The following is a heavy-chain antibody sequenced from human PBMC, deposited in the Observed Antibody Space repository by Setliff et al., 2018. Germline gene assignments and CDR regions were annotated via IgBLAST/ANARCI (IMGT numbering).Heavy chain of an antibody. Sequence: ASVKVSCKASGYTFTSYGISWVRQAPGQGLEWMGWINTNTGNPSYAQGFTGRFVFSLDTSVTTAYLQISRLKAEDTAVYYCARGPPDFVVVPAAAKFDYWGPGTLVTVS. CDR1: GYTFTSYG. CDR3: ARGPPDFVVVPAAAKFDY. CDR2: INTNTGNP. J-gene: IGHJ4*02. V-gene: IGHV7-4-1*02. D-gene: IGHD2-2*01.